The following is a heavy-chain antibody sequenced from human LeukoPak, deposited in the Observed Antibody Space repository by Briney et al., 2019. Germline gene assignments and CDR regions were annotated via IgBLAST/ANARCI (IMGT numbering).Heavy chain of an antibody. Sequence: GGSLRLSCAASGFTFSSYGMSWVRQAPGKGLEWVSGISGSGGSTYYADSVKGRFTISRDNSKNTLYLQMNSLRAEDTAVYYCAKDVNYYDSSGYSIFQHWGQGTLVTVSS. CDR3: AKDVNYYDSSGYSIFQH. V-gene: IGHV3-23*01. J-gene: IGHJ1*01. D-gene: IGHD3-22*01. CDR2: ISGSGGST. CDR1: GFTFSSYG.